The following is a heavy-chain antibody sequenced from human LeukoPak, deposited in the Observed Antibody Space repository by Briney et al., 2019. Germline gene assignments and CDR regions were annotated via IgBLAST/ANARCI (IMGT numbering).Heavy chain of an antibody. D-gene: IGHD5-24*01. CDR2: IIPIFGTA. CDR3: ARDWKIADGYNYRRGFDF. Sequence: SVKVSCKASGYTFTGYYMHWVRPAPGQGLEWMGGIIPIFGTANYAQKFQGRVTITADESTSTVYMELSSLRSEDTAVYYCARDWKIADGYNYRRGFDFWGQGTMVTVSS. CDR1: GYTFTGYY. V-gene: IGHV1-69*13. J-gene: IGHJ3*01.